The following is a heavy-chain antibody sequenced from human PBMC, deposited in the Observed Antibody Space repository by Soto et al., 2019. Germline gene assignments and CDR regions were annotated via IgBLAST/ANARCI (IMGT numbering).Heavy chain of an antibody. CDR3: ARDSGLPTSGFDY. CDR2: INAGNGNT. Sequence: QVQLVQSGAEVKKPGASVKVSCKASGYTFTSYAMHWVRQAPGQRREWMGWINAGNGNTKYSQKFQGRVTITRDTSASTAYMELSSLRSEDTAVYYCARDSGLPTSGFDYWGQGTLVTVSS. CDR1: GYTFTSYA. D-gene: IGHD2-2*01. V-gene: IGHV1-3*01. J-gene: IGHJ4*02.